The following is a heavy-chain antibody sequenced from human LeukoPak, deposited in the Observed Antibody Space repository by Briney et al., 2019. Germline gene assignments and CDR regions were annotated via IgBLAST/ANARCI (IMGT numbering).Heavy chain of an antibody. Sequence: SGGSLRLSCAASGFTFSTYWMSWVRQAPGKGLEWVANIKQDGSEKYYVDSVKGRFTISRDNAKNSLYLRMNSLRAEDTAVYYCARDHFDFWSGYHYFDYWGQGTLVTVSS. CDR3: ARDHFDFWSGYHYFDY. CDR2: IKQDGSEK. J-gene: IGHJ4*02. CDR1: GFTFSTYW. V-gene: IGHV3-7*01. D-gene: IGHD3-3*01.